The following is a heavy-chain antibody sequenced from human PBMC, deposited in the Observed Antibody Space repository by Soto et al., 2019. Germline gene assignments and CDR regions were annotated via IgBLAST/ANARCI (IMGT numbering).Heavy chain of an antibody. Sequence: QVQLVQSGAEVKKPGSSVKVSCKASGGTFSSYAISWVRQAPGQGLEWMGGIIPIFGTANYAQKFQGRVTITADESTSTAYMELSSLRSEDTAVYYCAGLQRRDCISTGCSPTQYGMTSGAKGPRSPSP. CDR3: AGLQRRDCISTGCSPTQYGMTS. CDR2: IIPIFGTA. V-gene: IGHV1-69*12. D-gene: IGHD2-2*01. J-gene: IGHJ6*02. CDR1: GGTFSSYA.